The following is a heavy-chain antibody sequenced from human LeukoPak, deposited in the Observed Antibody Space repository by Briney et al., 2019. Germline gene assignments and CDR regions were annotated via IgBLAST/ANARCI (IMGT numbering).Heavy chain of an antibody. CDR1: GFTFSSYS. J-gene: IGHJ4*02. D-gene: IGHD6-19*01. CDR3: AKRPGNSSGWYYFDY. V-gene: IGHV3-23*01. Sequence: PGGSLRLSCAASGFTFSSYSMTWVRQAPGKGLEWVSTISPSGGSTYHADSVKGRFTISRDSSKNTLYLQMNSLRAEDTAVYYCAKRPGNSSGWYYFDYWGQGTLVTVSS. CDR2: ISPSGGST.